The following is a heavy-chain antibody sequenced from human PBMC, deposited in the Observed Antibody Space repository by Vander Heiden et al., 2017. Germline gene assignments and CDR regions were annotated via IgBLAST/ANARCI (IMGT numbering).Heavy chain of an antibody. V-gene: IGHV3-23*01. CDR3: AKSPCTMIPGLAGY. J-gene: IGHJ4*02. D-gene: IGHD3-22*01. CDR2: ISGSGGST. Sequence: EVQLLESGGGLVPPGGSLRLSCAASGFTFSSYAMSWVRQAPGKGLEWVSAISGSGGSTYYADAVKGRFTISRDNSKNTLYLQMNRVRAEETAVYYCAKSPCTMIPGLAGYWGQGTLVTVSS. CDR1: GFTFSSYA.